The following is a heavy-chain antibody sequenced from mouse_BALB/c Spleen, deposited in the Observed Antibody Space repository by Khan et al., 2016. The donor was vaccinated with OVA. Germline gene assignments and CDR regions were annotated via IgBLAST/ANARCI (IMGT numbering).Heavy chain of an antibody. CDR1: GYTFTSYW. Sequence: QIQLVQSGAELVQAGASLKLSCKASGYTFTSYWMYWVKQRLGKGLELFAETNRTDGRTYYHENFKSQSTMTVDKASSALYMLISGLTFEDSAVYYCERIEKKLSTYCANWGQGTTLTVSS. CDR3: ERIEKKLSTYCAN. D-gene: IGHD2-1*01. V-gene: IGHV1S81*02. J-gene: IGHJ2*01. CDR2: TNRTDGRT.